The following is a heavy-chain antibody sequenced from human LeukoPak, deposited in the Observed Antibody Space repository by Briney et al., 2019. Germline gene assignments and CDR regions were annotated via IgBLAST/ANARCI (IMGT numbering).Heavy chain of an antibody. Sequence: LSGGSLRLSCAASGFTFSKYEMNWVRQAPGKGLEWISYISSTGSTIYYADSVKGRFTISRDNAKNSLYLQMNRLRAEDTAFYYCARDTPGSGHYDYWGQGTLVTVSS. CDR3: ARDTPGSGHYDY. V-gene: IGHV3-48*03. CDR2: ISSTGSTI. J-gene: IGHJ4*02. CDR1: GFTFSKYE. D-gene: IGHD3-22*01.